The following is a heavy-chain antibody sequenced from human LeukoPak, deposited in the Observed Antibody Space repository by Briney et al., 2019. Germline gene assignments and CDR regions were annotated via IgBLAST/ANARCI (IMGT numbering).Heavy chain of an antibody. V-gene: IGHV5-51*01. Sequence: GESLKISCKGSGYRFTSYWIGWVRQMPGKGLEGMGIIYPGYSDTRYSPSFQGQVTISADKSISTAYLQWSSLKASDTAMYYCARSVYYDSSGYFDYWGQGTLVTVSS. CDR3: ARSVYYDSSGYFDY. D-gene: IGHD3-22*01. CDR1: GYRFTSYW. J-gene: IGHJ4*02. CDR2: IYPGYSDT.